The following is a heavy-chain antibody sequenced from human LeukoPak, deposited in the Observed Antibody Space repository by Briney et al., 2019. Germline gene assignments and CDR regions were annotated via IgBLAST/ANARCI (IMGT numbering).Heavy chain of an antibody. CDR2: INHSGST. J-gene: IGHJ4*02. D-gene: IGHD7-27*01. CDR1: GGSFSSYY. Sequence: SETLSLTCAVYGGSFSSYYWSWIRQPPGKGLEWIGEINHSGSTNYNPSLKSRVTISVDTSKNQFSLKLSSVTAADTAVYYCARVWGYVDYWGQGTLVTVSS. V-gene: IGHV4-34*01. CDR3: ARVWGYVDY.